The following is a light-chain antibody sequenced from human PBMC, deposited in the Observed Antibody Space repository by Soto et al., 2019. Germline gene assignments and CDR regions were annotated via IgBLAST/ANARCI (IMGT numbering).Light chain of an antibody. CDR3: QHMRT. Sequence: IHMTQSLSSVSASVGYTVTITCRASQGIGSWLAWYHQIPGKAPKLLIYSASGLQSGTPSRFSGSGFGTEFSLTISSLQPDDFGSYYCQHMRTFGQGTKVDIK. J-gene: IGKJ1*01. V-gene: IGKV1-12*01. CDR2: SAS. CDR1: QGIGSW.